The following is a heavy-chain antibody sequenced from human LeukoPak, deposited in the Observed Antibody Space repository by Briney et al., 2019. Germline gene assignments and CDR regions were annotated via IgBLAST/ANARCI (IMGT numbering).Heavy chain of an antibody. D-gene: IGHD3-10*01. CDR1: GYTFTSYD. CDR2: MNPNSGNT. V-gene: IGHV1-8*01. J-gene: IGHJ6*03. CDR3: ARVRITMVWGAPYYMDV. Sequence: ASVKVSCKASGYTFTSYDINWVRQATGQGLEWMGWMNPNSGNTGYAQKFQGRVTMTRNTSISTAYMELSSLRSEDTAVYYCARVRITMVWGAPYYMDVWGKGTTVTVSS.